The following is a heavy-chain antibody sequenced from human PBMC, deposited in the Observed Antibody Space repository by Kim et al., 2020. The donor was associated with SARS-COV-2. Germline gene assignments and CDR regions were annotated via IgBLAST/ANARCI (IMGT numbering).Heavy chain of an antibody. J-gene: IGHJ4*02. CDR3: ARCGTVQGFDD. CDR1: GFTFDDYA. Sequence: GGSLRLSCAASGFTFDDYAMHWVRQAPGKGLEWVSGIGWNSGTIGYADSVKGRFAISRDNAKNSLYLQMNSLRTEDTALYYCARCGTVQGFDDWGRGTPV. V-gene: IGHV3-9*01. CDR2: IGWNSGTI. D-gene: IGHD1-1*01.